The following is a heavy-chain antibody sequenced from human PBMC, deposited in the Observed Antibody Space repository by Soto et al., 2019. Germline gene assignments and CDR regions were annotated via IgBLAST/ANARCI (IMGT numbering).Heavy chain of an antibody. CDR1: GYTFTGYY. D-gene: IGHD6-6*01. CDR3: AREYSSSSNRDEYFDY. J-gene: IGHJ4*02. CDR2: INPNSGGT. V-gene: IGHV1-2*04. Sequence: GASVKVSCKASGYTFTGYYMHWVRQAPGQGLEWMGWINPNSGGTNYAQKFQGWVTMTRDTSISTAYMELSRLRSDDTAVYYCAREYSSSSNRDEYFDYWGQGTLVTVSS.